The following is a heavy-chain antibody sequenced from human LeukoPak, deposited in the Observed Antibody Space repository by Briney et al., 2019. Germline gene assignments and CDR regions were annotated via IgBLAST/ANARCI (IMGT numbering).Heavy chain of an antibody. D-gene: IGHD4-11*01. Sequence: GGSLRLSCAASGFTFSGYSMNWVRQAPGKGLEWVSSISSSSSYIYYADSVKGRFTISRDNAKNSLYLQMNSLRAEVTAVYYCARGYSNYGYAFDIWGQGTMVTVSS. CDR3: ARGYSNYGYAFDI. J-gene: IGHJ3*02. V-gene: IGHV3-21*01. CDR1: GFTFSGYS. CDR2: ISSSSSYI.